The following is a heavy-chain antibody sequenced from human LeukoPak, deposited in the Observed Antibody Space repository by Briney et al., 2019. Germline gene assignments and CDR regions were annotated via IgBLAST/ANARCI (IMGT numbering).Heavy chain of an antibody. CDR1: GGSISSSSSS. CDR3: ARRGGDY. J-gene: IGHJ4*02. V-gene: IGHV4-39*01. Sequence: PSETLSLTCTVSGGSISSSSSSWGWIRQPPGKGLEWIGSIYYSGSTYYNPSLKSRVTISVDTSKNQFSLKLSSVTAADTAVYYCARRGGDYWGQGTLVTVSS. CDR2: IYYSGST. D-gene: IGHD6-25*01.